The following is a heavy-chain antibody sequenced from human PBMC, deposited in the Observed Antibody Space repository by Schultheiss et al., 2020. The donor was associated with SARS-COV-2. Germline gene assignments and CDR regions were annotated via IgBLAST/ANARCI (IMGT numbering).Heavy chain of an antibody. J-gene: IGHJ4*02. CDR3: ARDQYYYDSSGYYRSFDY. CDR2: INHSGST. Sequence: SETLSLTCAVYGGSFSGYYWSWIRQPPGKGLEWIGEINHSGSTNYNPSLKSRVTISVDTSKNQFSLKLSSVTAADTAVYYCARDQYYYDSSGYYRSFDYWGQGTLVTVSS. V-gene: IGHV4-34*01. CDR1: GGSFSGYY. D-gene: IGHD3-22*01.